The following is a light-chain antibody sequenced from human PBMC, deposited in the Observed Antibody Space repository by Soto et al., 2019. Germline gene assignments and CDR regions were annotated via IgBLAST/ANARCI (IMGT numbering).Light chain of an antibody. V-gene: IGLV2-14*03. CDR1: SRDVGAYDY. Sequence: QSVLTQPPSASGTPGQRVTISCTGTSRDVGAYDYVSWYLQYPDKAPQLLIYYVDHRPSGVSSRFSGSKSGNTASLTISGLQAEDEGDYYCCSYADGSIYFFGTGTKLTVL. CDR3: CSYADGSIYF. J-gene: IGLJ1*01. CDR2: YVD.